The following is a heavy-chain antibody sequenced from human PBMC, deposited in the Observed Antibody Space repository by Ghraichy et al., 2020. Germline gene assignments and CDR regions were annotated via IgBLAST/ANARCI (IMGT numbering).Heavy chain of an antibody. D-gene: IGHD7-27*01. V-gene: IGHV1-3*01. Sequence: ASVKVSCKASGYTFTSYAMHWVRQAPGQRLEWMGWINAGNGNTKYSQKFQGRVTITRDTSASTAYMELSSLRSEDTAVYYCAREGHGQGNWGAGIDYWGQGTLVTVSS. CDR1: GYTFTSYA. CDR3: AREGHGQGNWGAGIDY. CDR2: INAGNGNT. J-gene: IGHJ4*02.